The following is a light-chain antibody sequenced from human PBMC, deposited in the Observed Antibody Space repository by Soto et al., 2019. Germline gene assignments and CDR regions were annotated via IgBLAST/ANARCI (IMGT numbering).Light chain of an antibody. Sequence: DIVMTQSPDSLSVSLGERATINVGCSQIFLYSSNNKNYLAWYQQKPGQPPKLLIYWASTRESGVPDRFSGSGSGTDFTLTISSLQAEDVAVYYCQQYYSTPQTFGQGTKVDIK. CDR3: QQYYSTPQT. CDR1: QIFLYSSNNKNY. CDR2: WAS. J-gene: IGKJ1*01. V-gene: IGKV4-1*01.